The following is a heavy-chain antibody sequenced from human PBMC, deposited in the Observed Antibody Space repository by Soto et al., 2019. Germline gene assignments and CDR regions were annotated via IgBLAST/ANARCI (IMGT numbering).Heavy chain of an antibody. Sequence: QVQLVQSGAEVKKPGASVKVSCKASGYTFTSFGISWVRQAPGQGLEWMGWISAYTGDTNHAQNLQGRVTMTTDTSTSTAYMELRSLTTDDTAVYYCARTRGYCSGGSCYFDYWGQGTLVTVSS. CDR2: ISAYTGDT. V-gene: IGHV1-18*01. J-gene: IGHJ4*02. CDR1: GYTFTSFG. CDR3: ARTRGYCSGGSCYFDY. D-gene: IGHD2-15*01.